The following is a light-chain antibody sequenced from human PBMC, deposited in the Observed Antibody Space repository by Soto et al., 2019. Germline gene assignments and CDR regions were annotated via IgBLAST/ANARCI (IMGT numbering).Light chain of an antibody. J-gene: IGKJ2*01. CDR1: QGISTY. Sequence: DIQLTQSPSFLSASVGDRVTITCRASQGISTYLAWYQQKPGKAPKLLIYAASTLQSGVPSRFSGSGSGTEFTLTISRLQPEDFATYYCQQLNSYPHTFGQGTKLEIK. V-gene: IGKV1-9*01. CDR2: AAS. CDR3: QQLNSYPHT.